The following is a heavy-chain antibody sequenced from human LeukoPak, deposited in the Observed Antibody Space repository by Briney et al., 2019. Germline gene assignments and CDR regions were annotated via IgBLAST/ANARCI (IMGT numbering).Heavy chain of an antibody. CDR1: GGSISSYY. Sequence: KPSETLSLTCTVSGGSISSYYWNWIRQPPGKGLEWIGYIHYSGTNYYNPSLKSRVTISVDTSKSQFSLKLSSVTAADTAAYYCARQMPYYYGSGSYCFDYWGQGTLVTVSS. D-gene: IGHD3-10*01. CDR2: IHYSGTN. CDR3: ARQMPYYYGSGSYCFDY. J-gene: IGHJ4*02. V-gene: IGHV4-59*08.